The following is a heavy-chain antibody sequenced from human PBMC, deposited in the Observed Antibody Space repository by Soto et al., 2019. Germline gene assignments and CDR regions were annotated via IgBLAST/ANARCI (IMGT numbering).Heavy chain of an antibody. J-gene: IGHJ5*02. D-gene: IGHD4-17*01. CDR3: GRDRGDYDDSWPGFDP. CDR2: IYYSGST. V-gene: IGHV4-59*01. CDR1: GGSISSYY. Sequence: SETLSLTCTVSGGSISSYYWSWIRQPPGKGLEWIGYIYYSGSTNYNPSLKSRVTISVDTSKNQFSLKLSSVTAADTAVYYCGRDRGDYDDSWPGFDPWGQGTLVTVSS.